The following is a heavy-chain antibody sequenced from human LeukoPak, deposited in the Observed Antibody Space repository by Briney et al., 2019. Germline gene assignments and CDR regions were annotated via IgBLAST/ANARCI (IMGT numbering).Heavy chain of an antibody. D-gene: IGHD5-12*01. CDR3: AKRGSGRYFDY. CDR2: INSGGSST. Sequence: SGGSLRLSCAASQFTFSNYDMSWVRQAPGRGLEWVSVINSGGSSTSYADSVKGRFTISRGNSENTVYLQMNSLRAEDTAVYYCAKRGSGRYFDYWGQGTLVTVSS. J-gene: IGHJ4*02. CDR1: QFTFSNYD. V-gene: IGHV3-23*03.